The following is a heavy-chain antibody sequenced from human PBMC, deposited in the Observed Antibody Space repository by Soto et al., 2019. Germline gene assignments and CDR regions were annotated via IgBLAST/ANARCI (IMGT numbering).Heavy chain of an antibody. Sequence: ASVKVSCKASGYTFTGYYMHWVRQAPGQGLEWMGWINPNSGGTNYAQKFQGWVTMTRDTSISTAYMELSRLRSDDTAVYYCARDSHYYGSGSYSADYYYYGMDVWGQGTTVTVSS. CDR1: GYTFTGYY. J-gene: IGHJ6*02. CDR2: INPNSGGT. CDR3: ARDSHYYGSGSYSADYYYYGMDV. V-gene: IGHV1-2*04. D-gene: IGHD3-10*01.